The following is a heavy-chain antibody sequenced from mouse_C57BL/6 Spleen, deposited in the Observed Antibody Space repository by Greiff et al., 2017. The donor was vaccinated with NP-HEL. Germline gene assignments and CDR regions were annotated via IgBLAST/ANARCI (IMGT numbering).Heavy chain of an antibody. CDR3: TREGGLRDYFDY. J-gene: IGHJ2*01. CDR2: IDPSDSET. CDR1: GYTFTSYW. D-gene: IGHD3-3*01. V-gene: IGHV1-52*01. Sequence: VQLQQPGAELVRPGSSVKLSCKASGYTFTSYWMHWVKQRPIQGLEWIGNIDPSDSETHYNQKFKDKATLTVDKSSSTAYMQLSSLTSEDSAVYYCTREGGLRDYFDYWGQGTTLTVSS.